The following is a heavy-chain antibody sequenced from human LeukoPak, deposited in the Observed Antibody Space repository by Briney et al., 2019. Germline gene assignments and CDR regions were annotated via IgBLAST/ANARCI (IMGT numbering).Heavy chain of an antibody. Sequence: SETLSLTCAVYGGSFSGYYWSWIRQPPGKGLEWTGEINHSGSTNYNPSLKSRVTISVDTSKNQFSLKLSSVTAADTAVYYCASRKYIAAGWGYWGQGTLVTVSS. D-gene: IGHD6-13*01. V-gene: IGHV4-34*01. CDR1: GGSFSGYY. CDR3: ASRKYIAAGWGY. CDR2: INHSGST. J-gene: IGHJ4*02.